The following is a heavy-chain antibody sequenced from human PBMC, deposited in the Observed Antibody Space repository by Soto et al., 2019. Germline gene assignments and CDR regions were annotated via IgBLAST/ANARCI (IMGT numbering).Heavy chain of an antibody. CDR3: SSDLSSQWDY. CDR1: GGTFSSYA. J-gene: IGHJ4*02. V-gene: IGHV1-69*01. Sequence: QVQLVQSGAEVKKPGSSVKVSCKASGGTFSSYAISWVRQAPGQGLEWMGGIIPIFGTANYAQKFQGRVTITADEAPSTAYMERSSLRSEDTAVDYCSSDLSSQWDYWGQGTLVTVSS. D-gene: IGHD6-19*01. CDR2: IIPIFGTA.